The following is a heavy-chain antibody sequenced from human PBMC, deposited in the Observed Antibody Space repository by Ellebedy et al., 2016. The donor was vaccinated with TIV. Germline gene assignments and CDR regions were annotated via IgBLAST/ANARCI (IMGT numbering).Heavy chain of an antibody. CDR2: IYYTGST. Sequence: SETLSLTCTVSGGSISSSYWSWIRQPPGKGLEWIGYIYYTGSTRYNSSLKSRVTMSVDTPKNQFSLKLRSVTAADTAVYYCTREVTTEYEGAFDIWGQGTMVTVSS. CDR3: TREVTTEYEGAFDI. D-gene: IGHD4-17*01. J-gene: IGHJ3*02. CDR1: GGSISSSY. V-gene: IGHV4-59*01.